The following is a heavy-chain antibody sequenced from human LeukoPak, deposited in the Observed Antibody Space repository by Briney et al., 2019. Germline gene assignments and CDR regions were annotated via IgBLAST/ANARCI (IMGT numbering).Heavy chain of an antibody. Sequence: GGSLKLSCAASGFTFSSYSINWVRQAPGKGLEGVSSISSSSSYIYYADSVKGRFTISRDNAKNSLYLQMNSLRAEDTAVYYCARDPTYDFWSGPLYHFDYWGQGTLVTVSS. V-gene: IGHV3-21*01. CDR3: ARDPTYDFWSGPLYHFDY. CDR2: ISSSSSYI. J-gene: IGHJ4*02. D-gene: IGHD3-3*01. CDR1: GFTFSSYS.